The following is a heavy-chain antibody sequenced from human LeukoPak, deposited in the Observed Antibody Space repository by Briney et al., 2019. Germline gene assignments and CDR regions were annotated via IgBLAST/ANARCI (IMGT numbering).Heavy chain of an antibody. CDR3: AREGGPYRPLDY. CDR2: VNLQGST. V-gene: IGHV4-4*02. Sequence: PGGSLRLSCDASGFIVSTNYMTWVRQPPGKGLEWIGEVNLQGSTNYNPSLKSRVAISVDKSENHISLKLTSVTAADTAVYYCAREGGPYRPLDYSGQGTLVTVAS. J-gene: IGHJ4*02. CDR1: GFIVSTNY.